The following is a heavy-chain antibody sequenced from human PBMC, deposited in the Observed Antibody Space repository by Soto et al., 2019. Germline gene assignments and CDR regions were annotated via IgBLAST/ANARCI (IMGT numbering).Heavy chain of an antibody. CDR2: ISGSGGST. V-gene: IGHV3-23*01. Sequence: GGSLRLSCAASGFTFSSYAMSWVRQAPGKGLEWVSAISGSGGSTYYADSVKGRFTISRDNSKNTLYLQMNSLRAEDTAVYYCAKFPHSSGRSYYFDYWGQGTLVTVSS. D-gene: IGHD6-19*01. CDR3: AKFPHSSGRSYYFDY. CDR1: GFTFSSYA. J-gene: IGHJ4*02.